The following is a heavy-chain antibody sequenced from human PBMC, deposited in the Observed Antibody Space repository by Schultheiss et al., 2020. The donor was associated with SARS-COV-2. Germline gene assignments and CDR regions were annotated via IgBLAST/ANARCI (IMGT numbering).Heavy chain of an antibody. CDR2: ISYSGST. D-gene: IGHD3-16*02. Sequence: LSLTCSVSSGSISSGNYFWTWIRQPPGKGLEWIGYISYSGSTYYNPSLKSRLTISVDTSKNQFSLKLSSVTAADTSVYYCTSDYVWGSFRPDALDIWGQGTMVTVSS. V-gene: IGHV4-30-4*01. J-gene: IGHJ3*02. CDR1: SGSISSGNYF. CDR3: TSDYVWGSFRPDALDI.